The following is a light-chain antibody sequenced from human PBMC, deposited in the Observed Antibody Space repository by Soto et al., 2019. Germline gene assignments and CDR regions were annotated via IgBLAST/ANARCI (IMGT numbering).Light chain of an antibody. CDR2: EGS. CDR1: SSDVGSYNF. J-gene: IGLJ1*01. Sequence: QSVLTQPVSVSGSPGQSITISCTGTSSDVGSYNFVSWYQQHPGKAPKLMIYEGSKRPSGVSSRFSGSKSGNTASLTISGLQAEDEADYHCCSYAGSATLYVFGTGTKVT. CDR3: CSYAGSATLYV. V-gene: IGLV2-23*01.